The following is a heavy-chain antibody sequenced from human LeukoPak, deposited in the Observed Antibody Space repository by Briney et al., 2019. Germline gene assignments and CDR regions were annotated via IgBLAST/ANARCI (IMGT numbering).Heavy chain of an antibody. D-gene: IGHD2-2*01. CDR1: GYTFTVYY. Sequence: VSSVKVSCKASGYTFTVYYMHCVRHDPGQGLEWMGWINPNRGGTNYTQKFQGRDTMTRDTSISTANMELSRLRSDDTAVYYCASERRVVPADPIEYYYYYMDVWGKGTTVTVSS. V-gene: IGHV1-2*02. CDR2: INPNRGGT. CDR3: ASERRVVPADPIEYYYYYMDV. J-gene: IGHJ6*03.